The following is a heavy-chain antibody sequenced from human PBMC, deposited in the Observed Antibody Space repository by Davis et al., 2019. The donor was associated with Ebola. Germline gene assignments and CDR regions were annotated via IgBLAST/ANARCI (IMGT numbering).Heavy chain of an antibody. CDR2: ISYDGGNK. J-gene: IGHJ4*02. CDR1: GFTFTSYG. CDR3: ASTGYVSPRFFE. V-gene: IGHV3-33*05. Sequence: GESLKISCEGSGFTFTSYGMHWVRQAPVKGLEWLAVISYDGGNKFYGDSVKGRISISRDNSKNTVYLQVNSLRAEDTAVYYCASTGYVSPRFFEWGQGTLVTVSS. D-gene: IGHD3-9*01.